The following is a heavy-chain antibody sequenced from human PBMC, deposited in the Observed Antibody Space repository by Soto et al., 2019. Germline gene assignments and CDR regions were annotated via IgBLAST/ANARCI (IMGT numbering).Heavy chain of an antibody. Sequence: GGSLRLSCAAAGFTFSGYAMNWVRQAPGKGLEWVSHIWSGTSGIQYADSVKGRFTISRDNSKNTLYLQMNSLRAEDTAVYYCARDSSRNDILTGYYWYYYYGMDVWGQGTTVTVS. D-gene: IGHD3-9*01. V-gene: IGHV3-NL1*01. CDR1: GFTFSGYA. CDR3: ARDSSRNDILTGYYWYYYYGMDV. CDR2: IWSGTSGI. J-gene: IGHJ6*02.